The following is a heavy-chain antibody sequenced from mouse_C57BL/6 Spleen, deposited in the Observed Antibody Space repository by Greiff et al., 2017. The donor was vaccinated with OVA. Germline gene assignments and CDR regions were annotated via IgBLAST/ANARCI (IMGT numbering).Heavy chain of an antibody. Sequence: VKLQESGPELVKPGASVKISCKASGYAFSSSWMNWVKQRPGKGLEWIGRIYPGDGDTNYNGKFKGKATLTADKSSSTAYMQLSSLTSEDSAVYFCASDYDYDVRFAYWGQGTLVTVSA. D-gene: IGHD2-4*01. CDR3: ASDYDYDVRFAY. CDR2: IYPGDGDT. J-gene: IGHJ3*01. CDR1: GYAFSSSW. V-gene: IGHV1-82*01.